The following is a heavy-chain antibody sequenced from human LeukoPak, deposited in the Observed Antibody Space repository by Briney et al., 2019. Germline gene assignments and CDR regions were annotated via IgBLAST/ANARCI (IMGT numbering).Heavy chain of an antibody. Sequence: GASVKVSCKASGYTFTSYYMHWVRQAPGQGLEWMGIINPSGGSTSYAQKFQGRVTMTRDMSTSTAYMELRSLRSDDTAVYYCARVTQTDYDFDYWGQGTLVTVSS. CDR1: GYTFTSYY. CDR3: ARVTQTDYDFDY. V-gene: IGHV1-46*01. D-gene: IGHD4-17*01. J-gene: IGHJ4*02. CDR2: INPSGGST.